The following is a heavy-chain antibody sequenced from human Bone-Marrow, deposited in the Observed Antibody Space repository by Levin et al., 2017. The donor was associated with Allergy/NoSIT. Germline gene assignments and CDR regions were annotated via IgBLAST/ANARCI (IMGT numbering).Heavy chain of an antibody. Sequence: SETLSLTCTVSGYSISSGYYWGWIRQPPGKGLEWIGSIYHSGSTYYNPSLKSRVTISVDTSKNQFSLKLSSVTAADTAVYYCARVGPHSSSGYYYDFDYWGQGTLVTVSS. CDR1: GYSISSGYY. CDR3: ARVGPHSSSGYYYDFDY. D-gene: IGHD3-22*01. CDR2: IYHSGST. V-gene: IGHV4-38-2*02. J-gene: IGHJ4*02.